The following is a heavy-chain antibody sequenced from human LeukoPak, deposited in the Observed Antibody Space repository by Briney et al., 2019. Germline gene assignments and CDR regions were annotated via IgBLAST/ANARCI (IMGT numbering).Heavy chain of an antibody. Sequence: GGSLRLSCAASGFTFSSYEVNWVRQAPGKGLEWVSYISSSGSTIYYADSVKGRFTISRDNAKNSLYLQMNSLRAEDTAVYYCARDARYYDILTGYFDYWGQGTLVTVSS. CDR3: ARDARYYDILTGYFDY. J-gene: IGHJ4*02. CDR1: GFTFSSYE. D-gene: IGHD3-9*01. CDR2: ISSSGSTI. V-gene: IGHV3-48*03.